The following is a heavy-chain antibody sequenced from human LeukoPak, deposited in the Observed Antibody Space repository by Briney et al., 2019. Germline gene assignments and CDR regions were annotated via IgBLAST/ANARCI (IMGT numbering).Heavy chain of an antibody. CDR1: GGSISSYY. CDR3: ARGDLGIGYYYYMDV. CDR2: IYYSGST. D-gene: IGHD1-14*01. Sequence: SETLSLTCTVSGGSISSYYWSWIRQPPGKGLEWIGYIYYSGSTNYNPSLKSRVTISVDTSKNQFSLKLSSVTAADTAVYYCARGDLGIGYYYYMDVWGKGTTVTISS. J-gene: IGHJ6*03. V-gene: IGHV4-59*01.